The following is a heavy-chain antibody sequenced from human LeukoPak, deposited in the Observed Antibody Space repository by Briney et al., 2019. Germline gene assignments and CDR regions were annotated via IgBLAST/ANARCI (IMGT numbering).Heavy chain of an antibody. CDR1: GFSFSTYD. J-gene: IGHJ4*02. D-gene: IGHD3-9*01. CDR3: AKGSIDWYYFDY. Sequence: QSGGSLRLSCAASGFSFSTYDMHWVRQAPGKGLGWVAVISSDGSHKYWADSVKGRFTISRDNSKNTVYLQMNSLRAEDTAVYYCAKGSIDWYYFDYWGQGTLVTVSS. CDR2: ISSDGSHK. V-gene: IGHV3-30*18.